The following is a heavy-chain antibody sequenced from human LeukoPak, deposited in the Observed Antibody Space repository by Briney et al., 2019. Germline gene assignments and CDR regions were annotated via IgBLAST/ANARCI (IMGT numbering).Heavy chain of an antibody. D-gene: IGHD6-19*01. CDR3: AKDPLDSIAVAGTAAFDI. Sequence: PGGSLRLSCAASGFTFSSYAMSWVRHAPGKGLELVSAISGSGGSTYYADSVKGRFTISGDNSKNTLYLQMNSLRAEDTAVYYCAKDPLDSIAVAGTAAFDIWGQGTMVTVSS. V-gene: IGHV3-23*01. CDR2: ISGSGGST. J-gene: IGHJ3*02. CDR1: GFTFSSYA.